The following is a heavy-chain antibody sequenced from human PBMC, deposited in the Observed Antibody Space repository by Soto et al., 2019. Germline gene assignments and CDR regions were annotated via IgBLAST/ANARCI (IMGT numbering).Heavy chain of an antibody. Sequence: EVQVVESGGGLVQPGGSLRLSCAASGFTFSDHYMDWVRQAPGKGLEWVGRSRNKAISYSTEYAASVRGRFTISRDDSGDSLYLEMNSLKTEDTAVYYCAVDIVGTGSYWVQGTLVTVSS. CDR3: AVDIVGTGSY. CDR1: GFTFSDHY. D-gene: IGHD5-12*01. V-gene: IGHV3-72*01. CDR2: SRNKAISYST. J-gene: IGHJ4*02.